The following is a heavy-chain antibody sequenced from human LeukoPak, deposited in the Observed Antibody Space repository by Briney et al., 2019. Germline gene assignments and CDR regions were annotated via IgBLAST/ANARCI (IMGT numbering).Heavy chain of an antibody. CDR3: ARGNYDILTGYYRRNFDY. CDR2: ISSSSSYI. J-gene: IGHJ4*02. CDR1: GFTFSSYS. D-gene: IGHD3-9*01. Sequence: KPGGSLRLSCAASGFTFSSYSMNWVRQAPGKGLEWVSSISSSSSYIYYADSVKGRFTISRDNAKNSLYLQMNSLRAEDTAVYYCARGNYDILTGYYRRNFDYWGQGTLVTVSS. V-gene: IGHV3-21*01.